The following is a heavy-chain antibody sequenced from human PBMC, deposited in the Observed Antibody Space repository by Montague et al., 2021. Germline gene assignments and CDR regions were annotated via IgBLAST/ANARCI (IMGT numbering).Heavy chain of an antibody. CDR1: GGSLSAYI. D-gene: IGHD6-19*01. CDR2: ISHTGST. CDR3: TRGEVAVTGIDY. J-gene: IGHJ4*02. Sequence: SETLSLTCAVYGGSLSAYIWNWIRQPPGRDLEWIGQISHTGSTGYNPSLKSRVTMSVDTSENHVSLRLSSVTAADTAVYYCTRGEVAVTGIDYWGQGALVTVSS. V-gene: IGHV4-34*01.